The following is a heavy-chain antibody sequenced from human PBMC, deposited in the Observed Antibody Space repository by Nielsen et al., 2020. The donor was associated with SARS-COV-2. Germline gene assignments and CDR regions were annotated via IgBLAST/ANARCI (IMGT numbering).Heavy chain of an antibody. CDR3: AREAVAGPDY. CDR2: IYSGGSST. CDR1: GFTFSSYA. J-gene: IGHJ4*02. D-gene: IGHD6-19*01. V-gene: IGHV3-23*03. Sequence: GGSLRLSCAASGFTFSSYAMSWVRQAPGKGLEWVSVIYSGGSSTYYADSVKGRFTISRDNSKNTLYLQMNSLRAEDTAVYYCAREAVAGPDYWGQGTLVTVSS.